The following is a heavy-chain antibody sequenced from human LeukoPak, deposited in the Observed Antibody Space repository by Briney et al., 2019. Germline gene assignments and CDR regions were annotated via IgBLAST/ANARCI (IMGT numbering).Heavy chain of an antibody. CDR2: INPNSGDT. V-gene: IGHV1-2*02. J-gene: IGHJ4*02. D-gene: IGHD2-15*01. CDR1: GYTFTDYY. CDR3: AGEYCSGGSCRQGFDY. Sequence: ASVKLSCKASGYTFTDYYMNWVRQAPGQGLEWMGWINPNSGDTNHAQNFQGRVTLTRDTSISTAYMELSSLRSDDSAVYYCAGEYCSGGSCRQGFDYWGQGTLVTVSS.